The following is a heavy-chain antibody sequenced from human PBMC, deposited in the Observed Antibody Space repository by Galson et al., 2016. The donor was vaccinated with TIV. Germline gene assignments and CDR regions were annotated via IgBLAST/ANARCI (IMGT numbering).Heavy chain of an antibody. D-gene: IGHD4-17*01. CDR3: ARFVYGDYVDY. CDR1: GHTFPDFY. CDR2: ISPNSGDT. J-gene: IGHJ4*02. Sequence: SVKVSCKASGHTFPDFYLHWVRQAPGQGLEWMGWISPNSGDTNYPQKFQGRVTMTRDTSITTAYMELTTLTSDDTAVYYCARFVYGDYVDYWGQGTPVTVSS. V-gene: IGHV1-2*02.